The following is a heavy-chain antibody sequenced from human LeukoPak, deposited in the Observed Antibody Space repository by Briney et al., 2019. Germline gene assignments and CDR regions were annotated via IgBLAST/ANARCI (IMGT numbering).Heavy chain of an antibody. CDR3: AGEYCSGGSCRQGFDY. J-gene: IGHJ4*02. CDR1: GYTFTDYY. D-gene: IGHD2-15*01. Sequence: ASVKVSCKASGYTFTDYYMHWVRQAPGQGLEWMGWINPNSGDTNHAQNFQGRVTLTRDTSISSAYMELSGLRSDDSAVYYCAGEYCSGGSCRQGFDYWGQGTLVTVSS. V-gene: IGHV1-2*02. CDR2: INPNSGDT.